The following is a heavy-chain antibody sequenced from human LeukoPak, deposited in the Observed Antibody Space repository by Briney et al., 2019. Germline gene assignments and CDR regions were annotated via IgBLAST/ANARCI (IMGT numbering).Heavy chain of an antibody. CDR1: GYTFKDYG. J-gene: IGHJ6*02. Sequence: GGSLRLSCAATGYTFKDYGMHWVRQPPGKGLEWVSSINWNGGGTDYADSVKGRFTISRDNAKNSLYLQLSSLRPEDTALYYCAKHMRATNTYSFFGLDVWGQGTTVTVSS. CDR3: AKHMRATNTYSFFGLDV. V-gene: IGHV3-9*01. D-gene: IGHD1-26*01. CDR2: INWNGGGT.